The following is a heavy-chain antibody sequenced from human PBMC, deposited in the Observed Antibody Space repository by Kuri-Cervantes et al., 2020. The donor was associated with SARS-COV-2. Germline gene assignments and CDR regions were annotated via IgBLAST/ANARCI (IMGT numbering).Heavy chain of an antibody. J-gene: IGHJ4*02. CDR2: INHSGST. D-gene: IGHD2-2*01. Sequence: SETLSLTCAVYGGSFSGYYWSWIRQPPGKGLEWIGEINHSGSTNYNPSLKSRVTISVVTSKNQFSLKLSSVTAADTAVYYCARQEIHSIVVVPAAIDYWGQGTLVTVSS. V-gene: IGHV4-34*01. CDR1: GGSFSGYY. CDR3: ARQEIHSIVVVPAAIDY.